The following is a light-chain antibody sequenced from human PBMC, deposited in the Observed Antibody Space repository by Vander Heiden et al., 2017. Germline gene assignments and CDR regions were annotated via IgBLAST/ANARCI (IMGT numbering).Light chain of an antibody. Sequence: AIRLTQSPSSFSASTGDRVTITCRASQGVSSHLDWYQQRPGKAPKLLIYGASTLQRGVPSRFSGSGSGTDFTVTISCLQSEDFATYYCQQYYSYPVTFGGGTKVEIK. CDR3: QQYYSYPVT. CDR2: GAS. J-gene: IGKJ4*01. CDR1: QGVSSH. V-gene: IGKV1-8*01.